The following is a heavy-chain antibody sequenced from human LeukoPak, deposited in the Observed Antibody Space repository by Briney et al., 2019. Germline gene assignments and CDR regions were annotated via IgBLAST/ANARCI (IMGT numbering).Heavy chain of an antibody. V-gene: IGHV3-48*03. CDR1: GFTFSNYE. J-gene: IGHJ4*02. D-gene: IGHD4-17*01. CDR2: ISRSGDAK. CDR3: ARDLGVYGDYPERY. Sequence: PGGSLRLSCAASGFTFSNYEMYWIRQAPGKGLEWVSYISRSGDAKYYADSVKGRFTISRDNAKNSLYLQMNTLRTEDTAVYYCARDLGVYGDYPERYWGQGTLVTVSS.